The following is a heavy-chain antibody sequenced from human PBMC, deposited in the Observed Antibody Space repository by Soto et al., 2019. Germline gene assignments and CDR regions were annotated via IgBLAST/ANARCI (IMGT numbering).Heavy chain of an antibody. Sequence: SETLSLTCSVSSDSMNSGGYYWSWIRQHPGKGLEWIGYIYSNGDTYYNPSLKSRVTISVDTSKNQFSLNLTSVTAADTAVYYCARRGGSSSGYYYYAMDVWGQGTTVTVSS. J-gene: IGHJ6*02. CDR1: SDSMNSGGYY. V-gene: IGHV4-31*03. D-gene: IGHD6-6*01. CDR3: ARRGGSSSGYYYYAMDV. CDR2: IYSNGDT.